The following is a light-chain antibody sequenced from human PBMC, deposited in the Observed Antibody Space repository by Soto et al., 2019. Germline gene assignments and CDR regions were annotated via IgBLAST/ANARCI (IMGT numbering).Light chain of an antibody. V-gene: IGLV1-44*01. CDR3: AAWDDSLNWV. CDR2: SNN. Sequence: QSVLTQPPSASGTPGQRVTISCSGSSSNIGRNTVNWYQQLPGTAPKLIIYSNNQRPSGVPDRFSGSKSGTSASLAISGLQSEDEADYYCAAWDDSLNWVFGGGTSSPS. CDR1: SSNIGRNT. J-gene: IGLJ3*02.